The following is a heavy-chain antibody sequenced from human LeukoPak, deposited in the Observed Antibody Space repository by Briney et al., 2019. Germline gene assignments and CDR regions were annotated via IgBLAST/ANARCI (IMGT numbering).Heavy chain of an antibody. J-gene: IGHJ4*02. V-gene: IGHV3-21*01. Sequence: GGSLRLSCAASGFTFSSYSMNCVRQAPGKGLEWVSSISRSSSYIYYADSVKGRFTISRDNAKSSLYLQVNSLRAEDTAVYYCARETDTIHDFDYWGQGTLVTVSS. D-gene: IGHD5-18*01. CDR3: ARETDTIHDFDY. CDR1: GFTFSSYS. CDR2: ISRSSSYI.